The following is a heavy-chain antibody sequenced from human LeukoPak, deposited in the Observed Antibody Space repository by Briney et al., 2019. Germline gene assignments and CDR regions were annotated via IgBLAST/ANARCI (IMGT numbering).Heavy chain of an antibody. J-gene: IGHJ4*02. V-gene: IGHV3-33*01. CDR2: IWYDGSDK. CDR1: RFTFRNHG. D-gene: IGHD6-6*01. CDR3: SRDIAARRFDY. Sequence: GGSLRLSCAASRFTFRNHGMHWVCQAPGKGLEWVAVIWYDGSDKYYGDSVKGRFTISRYNSKNMLFLQMDSLRAEDTAVYYCSRDIAARRFDYWGQGTLVTVSS.